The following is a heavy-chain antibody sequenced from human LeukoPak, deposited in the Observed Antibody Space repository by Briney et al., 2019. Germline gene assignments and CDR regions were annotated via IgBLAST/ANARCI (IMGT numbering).Heavy chain of an antibody. J-gene: IGHJ4*02. CDR1: GFTFSSYW. Sequence: GGSLRLSCAASGFTFSSYWMHWVRQGPGKGLVWVSDINSDGSTTSYADSVKGRFTISRDNAKNTLYVEMNSLRAEDTAVYYCARGGISGYYYVLARWGQGTLVSV. D-gene: IGHD3-22*01. CDR3: ARGGISGYYYVLAR. CDR2: INSDGSTT. V-gene: IGHV3-74*01.